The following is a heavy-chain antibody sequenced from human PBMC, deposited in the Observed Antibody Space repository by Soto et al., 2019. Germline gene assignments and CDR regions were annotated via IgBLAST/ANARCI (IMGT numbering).Heavy chain of an antibody. V-gene: IGHV3-30*18. D-gene: IGHD2-2*01. Sequence: QVQLVESGGGVVQPGRSLRLSCAASGFTFSSYGMHWVRQAPGKGLEWVAVISYDGSNKYYADSVKGRFTISRDNSKNTLYLQINSLRAEDTAVYYCAKADPTTPFDYWGQGTLVTVSS. CDR3: AKADPTTPFDY. J-gene: IGHJ4*02. CDR2: ISYDGSNK. CDR1: GFTFSSYG.